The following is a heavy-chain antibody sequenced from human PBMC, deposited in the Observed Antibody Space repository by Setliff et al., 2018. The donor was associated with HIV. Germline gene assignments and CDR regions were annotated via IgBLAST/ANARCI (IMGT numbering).Heavy chain of an antibody. J-gene: IGHJ4*02. V-gene: IGHV1-18*01. CDR2: ISVHNDNS. D-gene: IGHD2-8*02. Sequence: ASVKVSCKASGYTFTIYGISWVRQAPGQGLEWMGWISVHNDNSNYAQRFRDRVTMTTDIPTSTAYMELRGLRSDDTAVYYCARDVGYCTATSCQTGFDYWGRGTLVTVSS. CDR1: GYTFTIYG. CDR3: ARDVGYCTATSCQTGFDY.